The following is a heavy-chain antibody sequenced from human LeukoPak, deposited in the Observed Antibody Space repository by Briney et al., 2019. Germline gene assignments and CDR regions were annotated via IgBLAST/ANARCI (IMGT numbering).Heavy chain of an antibody. CDR2: IIPIFGTA. V-gene: IGHV1-69*13. CDR3: ARDPRVDTAMLAFDI. CDR1: GGTFSSYA. J-gene: IGHJ3*02. D-gene: IGHD5-18*01. Sequence: ASVKVSFKASGGTFSSYAISWVRQAPGQGLEWMGGIIPIFGTANYAQKFQGRVTITADESTSTAYMELSSLRSEDTAVYYCARDPRVDTAMLAFDIWGQGTMVTVSS.